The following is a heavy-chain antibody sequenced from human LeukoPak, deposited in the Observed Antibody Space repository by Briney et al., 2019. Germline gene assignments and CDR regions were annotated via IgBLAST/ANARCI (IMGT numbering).Heavy chain of an antibody. CDR2: ITAGGDGT. D-gene: IGHD1-26*01. Sequence: GGTLRLSCAASGFTFSNNGMTWVRQAPGKGLEWVSAITAGGDGTYYADSVKGRFTISRDNAKNSLYLQMNSLRAEDTAVYYCARDRMGATALYYYYYYMDVWGKGTTVTISS. CDR3: ARDRMGATALYYYYYYMDV. V-gene: IGHV3-23*01. J-gene: IGHJ6*03. CDR1: GFTFSNNG.